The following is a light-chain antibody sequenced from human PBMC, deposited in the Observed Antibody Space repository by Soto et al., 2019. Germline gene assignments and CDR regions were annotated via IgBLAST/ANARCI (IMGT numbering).Light chain of an antibody. CDR1: QGISSY. Sequence: DIQLTQSPSFLSASVGDRVTITCRASQGISSYLAWYQQKPGKAPKLLIYAASTLQSGVPSRFSGSGSGTEFTLTISRLEPEDFAVYYCQQCGSSPWTFGQGTKVDIK. CDR2: AAS. V-gene: IGKV1-9*01. J-gene: IGKJ1*01. CDR3: QQCGSSPWT.